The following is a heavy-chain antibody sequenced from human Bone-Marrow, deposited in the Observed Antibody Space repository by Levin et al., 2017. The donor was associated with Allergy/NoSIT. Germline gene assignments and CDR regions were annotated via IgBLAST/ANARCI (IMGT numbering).Heavy chain of an antibody. CDR2: INHSGST. J-gene: IGHJ3*02. CDR1: GGSFSGYY. V-gene: IGHV4-34*01. D-gene: IGHD3-9*01. CDR3: ARGFTPRLLRYFAAFDI. Sequence: SQTLSLTCAVYGGSFSGYYWSWIRQPPGKGLEWIGEINHSGSTNYNPSLKSRVTISVDTSKNQFSLKLSSVTAADTAVYYCARGFTPRLLRYFAAFDIWGQGTMVTVSS.